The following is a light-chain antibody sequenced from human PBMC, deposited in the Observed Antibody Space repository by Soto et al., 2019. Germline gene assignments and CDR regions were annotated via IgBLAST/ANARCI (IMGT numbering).Light chain of an antibody. J-gene: IGLJ1*01. CDR1: SSDVGKYDY. V-gene: IGLV2-8*01. Sequence: QCVLTQPPSASGSPGQSVTISCTGTSSDVGKYDYVSWFQHHPGKAPKLIIYEVSKRPSGVPDRFSGSKSGSTASLTVSGLQTEDEADYYCNSYVAASNVFGTGTKLTVL. CDR2: EVS. CDR3: NSYVAASNV.